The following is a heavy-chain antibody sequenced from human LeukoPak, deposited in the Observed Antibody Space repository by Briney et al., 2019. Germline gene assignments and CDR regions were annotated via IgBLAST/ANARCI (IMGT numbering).Heavy chain of an antibody. D-gene: IGHD1-7*01. Sequence: GGSLRLSCAASGFTFISYTTHWVRQAPGKGLEYVSSISSNGGSTYYANSVKGRFTISRDNSKNTLCLQMGSLRAEDMAVYYCARGETGTLYYYYMDVWGKGTTVTVSS. J-gene: IGHJ6*03. CDR2: ISSNGGST. CDR1: GFTFISYT. V-gene: IGHV3-64*01. CDR3: ARGETGTLYYYYMDV.